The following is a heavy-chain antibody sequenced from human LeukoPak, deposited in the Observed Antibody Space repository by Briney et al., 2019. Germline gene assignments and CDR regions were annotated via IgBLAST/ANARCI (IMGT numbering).Heavy chain of an antibody. V-gene: IGHV4-30-2*01. CDR3: ARVVRWALLDY. CDR1: GGSISSGGYS. CDR2: IYHSGST. D-gene: IGHD4-23*01. Sequence: SETLSLTCAVSGGSISSGGYSWSWIRQPPGKGLEWIGYIYHSGSTYYNPSLKSRVTTSVDRSKNQFSLKLSSVPAADTAVYYCARVVRWALLDYWGQGTLVTVSS. J-gene: IGHJ4*02.